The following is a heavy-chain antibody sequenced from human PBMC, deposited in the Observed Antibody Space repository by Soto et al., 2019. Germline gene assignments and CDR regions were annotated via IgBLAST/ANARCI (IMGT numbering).Heavy chain of an antibody. CDR3: ARTNWNYEQGMHF. D-gene: IGHD1-7*01. CDR2: INPNSGGT. Sequence: SLKVSSKASGYTFTGYYLHWVRQAPGQGLEWMGWINPNSGGTNYAQKFQGRVTMTRDTSISTAYMELSRLRSDDTAVYYCARTNWNYEQGMHFWGQGTTVTVSS. V-gene: IGHV1-2*02. CDR1: GYTFTGYY. J-gene: IGHJ6*02.